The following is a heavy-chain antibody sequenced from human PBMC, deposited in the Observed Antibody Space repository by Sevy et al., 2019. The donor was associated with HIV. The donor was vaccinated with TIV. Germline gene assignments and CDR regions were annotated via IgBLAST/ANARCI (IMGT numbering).Heavy chain of an antibody. D-gene: IGHD3-10*01. V-gene: IGHV2-5*02. J-gene: IGHJ5*02. CDR2: IYWDDDK. CDR3: AHLLDGSGTKGDWFDP. Sequence: SGPTLVNPTQTLTLTCTFSGFSLSTSGVGVGWIRQPPGKALEWLALIYWDDDKRYSPSLKSRLTITKDTSKNQVVLTMTNMDPVDTATYYSAHLLDGSGTKGDWFDPWGQGTLVTVST. CDR1: GFSLSTSGVG.